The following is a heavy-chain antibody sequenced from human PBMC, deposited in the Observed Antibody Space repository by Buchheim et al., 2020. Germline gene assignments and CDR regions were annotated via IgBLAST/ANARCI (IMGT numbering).Heavy chain of an antibody. Sequence: EVQLAESGGGLVQPGGSLRLSCAASGFTFSDYWMSWVRQAPGKGLEWVANIKQDGSEKYYVDAVKGRFTISRDNAKDSLYLQMNSLRAEDTAVYYCAKAKEYQLLAGFDYWGQG. CDR3: AKAKEYQLLAGFDY. V-gene: IGHV3-7*03. CDR2: IKQDGSEK. D-gene: IGHD2-2*01. CDR1: GFTFSDYW. J-gene: IGHJ4*02.